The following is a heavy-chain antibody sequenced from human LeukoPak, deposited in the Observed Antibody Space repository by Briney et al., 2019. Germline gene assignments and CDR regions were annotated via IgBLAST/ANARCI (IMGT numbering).Heavy chain of an antibody. D-gene: IGHD4-11*01. Sequence: ASVKVSCKASGYTFTSYGITWVRQAPGQGPEWMGWISGHNGNTNYAQKPQGRVTMTTDTSTSTAYMELRSLRSDDTAVYYCAVNDYNKNFDYWGQGTLVTVSS. CDR1: GYTFTSYG. V-gene: IGHV1-18*01. J-gene: IGHJ4*02. CDR2: ISGHNGNT. CDR3: AVNDYNKNFDY.